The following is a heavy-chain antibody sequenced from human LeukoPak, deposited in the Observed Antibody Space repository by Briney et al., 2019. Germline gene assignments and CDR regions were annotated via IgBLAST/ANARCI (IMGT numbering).Heavy chain of an antibody. Sequence: GGALRLSCAASGFTVSSNYMGWGRQSPGKGLGGVSVIYSDASTYYAHSANGRFNISSANSQNTLYLKMNSPSAEDTAVYYCARAEVVTAAYFDYWGQGTLVTVSS. J-gene: IGHJ4*02. V-gene: IGHV3-53*01. CDR3: ARAEVVTAAYFDY. CDR2: IYSDAST. CDR1: GFTVSSNY. D-gene: IGHD2-2*01.